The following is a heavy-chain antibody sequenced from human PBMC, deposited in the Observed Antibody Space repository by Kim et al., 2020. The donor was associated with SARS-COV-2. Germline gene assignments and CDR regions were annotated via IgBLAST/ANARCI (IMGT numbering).Heavy chain of an antibody. CDR1: GFTFDDFA. D-gene: IGHD1-1*01. V-gene: IGHV3-9*01. CDR3: TKDINWNRRSFYYFYGMDA. CDR2: ITWNSGGI. J-gene: IGHJ6*02. Sequence: GGSLRLSCAASGFTFDDFAMYWVRQAPGKGLEWVSGITWNSGGINYADSVKGRFTISRDNAKNSLYLQMNSLRLEDTALYYCTKDINWNRRSFYYFYGMDAWGQGTSVTVPS.